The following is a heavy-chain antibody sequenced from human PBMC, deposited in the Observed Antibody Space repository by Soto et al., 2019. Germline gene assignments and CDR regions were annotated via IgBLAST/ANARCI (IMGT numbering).Heavy chain of an antibody. D-gene: IGHD4-17*01. V-gene: IGHV2-5*02. CDR3: VHETPVTTGVNY. J-gene: IGHJ4*02. CDR2: IYWDDDK. CDR1: GFSLSTTGVG. Sequence: QITLKESGPTLVKPTQTLTLTCTFSGFSLSTTGVGVGWIRQPPGKALDWLALIYWDDDKRYSPSLKSRLTITKDTSKNQVVLTMTDMDPIDTATYYGVHETPVTTGVNYWGQGPLVTVSS.